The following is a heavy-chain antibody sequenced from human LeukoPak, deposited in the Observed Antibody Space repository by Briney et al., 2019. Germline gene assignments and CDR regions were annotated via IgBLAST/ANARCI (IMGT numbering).Heavy chain of an antibody. CDR3: AKERYGDYHKAANYFDY. D-gene: IGHD4-17*01. Sequence: PGGSLRLSCAASGFTVSDNYMTWVRQAPGKGLEWVSAISGSGGSTYYADSVKGRFTISRDNSKNTLYLQMNSLRAEDTAVYYCAKERYGDYHKAANYFDYWGQGTLVTVSS. J-gene: IGHJ4*02. CDR2: ISGSGGST. CDR1: GFTVSDNY. V-gene: IGHV3-23*01.